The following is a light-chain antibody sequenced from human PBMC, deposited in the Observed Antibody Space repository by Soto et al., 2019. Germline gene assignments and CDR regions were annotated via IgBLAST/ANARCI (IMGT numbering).Light chain of an antibody. J-gene: IGKJ1*01. CDR1: QSISSW. CDR2: DAS. CDR3: QQYNSYST. V-gene: IGKV1-5*01. Sequence: QLTQSPSSLSASVGDRVTITCRASQSISSWLAWYQQKPGKAPKLLIYDASSLESGVPSRFSGSGSGTEFTLTISSLQPDDFATYYCQQYNSYSTFGQGTKVDI.